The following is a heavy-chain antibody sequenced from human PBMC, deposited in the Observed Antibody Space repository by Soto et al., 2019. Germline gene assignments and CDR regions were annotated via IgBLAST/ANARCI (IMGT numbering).Heavy chain of an antibody. V-gene: IGHV3-21*04. Sequence: PGGSLRLSCAASGFIFTRYSMNWVRQAPGKGLEWVSSISSTTNYIYYGDSMKGRFTISRDNSKNTLSLQMNSLRLDDTAVYYCTKGSSTSLLDPWGQGTLVTVSS. CDR1: GFIFTRYS. J-gene: IGHJ5*02. CDR2: ISSTTNYI. CDR3: TKGSSTSLLDP. D-gene: IGHD2-2*01.